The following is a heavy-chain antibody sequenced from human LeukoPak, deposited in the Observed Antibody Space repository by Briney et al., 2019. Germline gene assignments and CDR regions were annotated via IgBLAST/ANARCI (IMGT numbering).Heavy chain of an antibody. V-gene: IGHV1-18*01. CDR3: ARSLIVVVPAAIWFDP. D-gene: IGHD2-2*01. Sequence: EASVKVSCTASGYTFTSYGISWVRQAPGQGLEWMGWISAYNGNTNYAQKLQGRVTMTTDTSTSTAYMELRSLRSDDTAVYYCARSLIVVVPAAIWFDPWGQGTLVTVSS. J-gene: IGHJ5*02. CDR1: GYTFTSYG. CDR2: ISAYNGNT.